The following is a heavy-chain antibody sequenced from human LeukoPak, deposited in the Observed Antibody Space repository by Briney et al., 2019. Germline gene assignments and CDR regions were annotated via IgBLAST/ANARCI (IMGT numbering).Heavy chain of an antibody. J-gene: IGHJ4*02. CDR1: GFTFNTYT. Sequence: PGGSLRLSCAASGFTFNTYTMNWVRQAPGKGLEWVSSITASSTAIYSADSVKGRFTISRDNAKNSLYLQMNSLRAEDTAVYYCARDSPPDYWGQGTLVTVSS. CDR3: ARDSPPDY. V-gene: IGHV3-21*01. CDR2: ITASSTAI.